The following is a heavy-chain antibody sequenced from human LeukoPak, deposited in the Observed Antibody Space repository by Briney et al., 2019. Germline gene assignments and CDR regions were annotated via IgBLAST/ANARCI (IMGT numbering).Heavy chain of an antibody. V-gene: IGHV3-66*01. J-gene: IGHJ4*02. Sequence: GGSLRLSCAASGFIFRIYGMHWVRQAPGKGLEWVSVIYSGGSTYYADSMKGRFTISRDNSKNTLYLQMTSLRAEDTAVYYCARGNSTVWYFDYWGQGTLVTVSS. D-gene: IGHD4-17*01. CDR2: IYSGGST. CDR3: ARGNSTVWYFDY. CDR1: GFIFRIYG.